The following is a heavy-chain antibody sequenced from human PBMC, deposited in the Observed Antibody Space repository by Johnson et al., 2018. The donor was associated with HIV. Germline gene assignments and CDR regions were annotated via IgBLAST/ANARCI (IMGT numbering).Heavy chain of an antibody. V-gene: IGHV3-23*04. CDR3: ATLNGHAFDI. CDR1: GFTFSSYA. Sequence: EVQLVESGGGLVQPGGSLRLSCAASGFTFSSYAMSWVRQAPGKGLEWVSAISGSGGSTYYADSVKGRFTISSDNAQNSLYLQMNSLRAEDTAVYYCATLNGHAFDIWGQGTMVTVSS. CDR2: ISGSGGST. J-gene: IGHJ3*02.